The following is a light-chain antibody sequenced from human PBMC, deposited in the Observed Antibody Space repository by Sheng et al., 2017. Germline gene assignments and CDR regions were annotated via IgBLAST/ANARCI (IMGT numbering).Light chain of an antibody. J-gene: IGKJ4*01. CDR1: QSVSTY. V-gene: IGKV3-15*01. Sequence: EIVLTQSPVTLSLSPGERVTLSCRASQSVSTYLAWYQQKPGQAPSLLIYGASTRATGIPARFSGSGSGTEFTLTISSLQSEDFAVYYCQQYNKWPLPFGGGTTVEIK. CDR2: GAS. CDR3: QQYNKWPLP.